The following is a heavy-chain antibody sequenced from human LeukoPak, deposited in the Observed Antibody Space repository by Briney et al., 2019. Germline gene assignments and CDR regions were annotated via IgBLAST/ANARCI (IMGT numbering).Heavy chain of an antibody. J-gene: IGHJ4*02. CDR1: GASFNSGLYY. D-gene: IGHD6-19*01. CDR3: ARVGGSGWFDY. V-gene: IGHV4-61*01. CDR2: IYYSGST. Sequence: SETLSLTCTVSGASFNSGLYYWSWIRQSPGKGLEWIGRIYYSGSTDCSTSLKSRVTISVDTSKNQFSLKLNSVTAADTAVYFCARVGGSGWFDYWGQGTLVTASS.